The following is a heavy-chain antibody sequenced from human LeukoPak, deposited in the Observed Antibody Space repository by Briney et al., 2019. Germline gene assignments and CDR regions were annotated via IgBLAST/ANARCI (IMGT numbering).Heavy chain of an antibody. Sequence: GGSLRLSCVGSGFPFNTFWINWVRHTPGEGLEWVANINGDGSEENYADSVKGRSTISRDNAKNSVYLQMNSLRADDTGVYFCARGHYGDQRQWGKGALVTVSS. V-gene: IGHV3-7*01. J-gene: IGHJ4*02. D-gene: IGHD4-17*01. CDR2: INGDGSEE. CDR3: ARGHYGDQRQ. CDR1: GFPFNTFW.